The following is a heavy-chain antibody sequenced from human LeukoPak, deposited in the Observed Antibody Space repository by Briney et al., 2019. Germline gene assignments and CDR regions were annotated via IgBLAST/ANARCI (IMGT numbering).Heavy chain of an antibody. V-gene: IGHV1-8*01. D-gene: IGHD3-3*01. CDR3: ARGLTIFGVVIIGAFDI. J-gene: IGHJ3*02. CDR2: MNPNSGNT. Sequence: ASVKVSCKASGYTFTSYDINWVRQATGHGLEWMGWMNPNSGNTCYAQKFQGRVTMTRNTSISTAYMELSSLRSEDTAVYYCARGLTIFGVVIIGAFDIWGQGTMVTVSS. CDR1: GYTFTSYD.